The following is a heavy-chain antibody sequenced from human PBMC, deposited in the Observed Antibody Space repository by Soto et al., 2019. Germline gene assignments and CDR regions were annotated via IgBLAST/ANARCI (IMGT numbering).Heavy chain of an antibody. CDR1: GGSISSGGYY. J-gene: IGHJ4*02. D-gene: IGHD3-22*01. V-gene: IGHV4-31*03. CDR3: ARDLERYYDT. CDR2: IYYSGST. Sequence: SETLSLTCTVSGGSISSGGYYWSWIRQHPGKGLEWIGYIYYSGSTYYNPSLKSRVTISVDTSKNQFSLKLSSVTAADTAVYYCARDLERYYDTWGQGTLVTVSS.